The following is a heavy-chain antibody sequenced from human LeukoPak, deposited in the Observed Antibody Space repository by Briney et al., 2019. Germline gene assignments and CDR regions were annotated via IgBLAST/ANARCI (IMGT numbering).Heavy chain of an antibody. J-gene: IGHJ4*02. D-gene: IGHD3/OR15-3a*01. Sequence: SETLSLTCAVYGGSFSGYYWSWIRQPPGKGLEWIGEINHSGSTNYNPSLKSRVTISVDTSKNQFSLKLSSVTAADTAVYYCARAPGTGHSLDYWGQGTLVTVSS. CDR3: ARAPGTGHSLDY. CDR2: INHSGST. V-gene: IGHV4-34*01. CDR1: GGSFSGYY.